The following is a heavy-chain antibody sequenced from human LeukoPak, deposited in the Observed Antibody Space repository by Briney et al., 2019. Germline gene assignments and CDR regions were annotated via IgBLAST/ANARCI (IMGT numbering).Heavy chain of an antibody. CDR1: GFTFSSYA. V-gene: IGHV3-53*01. J-gene: IGHJ4*02. D-gene: IGHD3-9*01. CDR2: IYSGGST. Sequence: GGSLRLSCAASGFTFSSYAMHWVRQAPGKGLEWVSVIYSGGSTYYADSVKGRFTISRDNSKNTLYLQMNSLRAEDTAVYYCARDNYDILTGYDDYWGQGTLVTVSS. CDR3: ARDNYDILTGYDDY.